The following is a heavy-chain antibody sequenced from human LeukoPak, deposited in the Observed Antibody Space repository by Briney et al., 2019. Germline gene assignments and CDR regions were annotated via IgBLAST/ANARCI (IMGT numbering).Heavy chain of an antibody. CDR1: SVRSGT. D-gene: IGHD1-26*01. V-gene: IGHV3-23*01. Sequence: SVRSGTRVGVGERPGMGMKWVSAISGSGGSTYYADSVKGRFTISRDNSKNTLYLQMHSLRAEDTAVYHCAKDPVGATSHYWGQGTLVTVSS. CDR2: ISGSGGST. CDR3: AKDPVGATSHY. J-gene: IGHJ4*02.